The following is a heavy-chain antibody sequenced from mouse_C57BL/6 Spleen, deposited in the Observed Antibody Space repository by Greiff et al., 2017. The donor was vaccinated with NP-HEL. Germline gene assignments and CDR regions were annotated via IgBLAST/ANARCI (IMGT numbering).Heavy chain of an antibody. Sequence: EVQLVESGEGLVKPGGSLKLSCAASGFTFSSYAMSWVRQTPEKRLEWVAYISSGGDYIYYADTVKGRFTISRDNARNTLYLQMSSLKSEDTAMYYCTRVHYYGSSSDYWGQGTTLTVSS. V-gene: IGHV5-9-1*02. J-gene: IGHJ2*01. D-gene: IGHD1-1*01. CDR1: GFTFSSYA. CDR3: TRVHYYGSSSDY. CDR2: ISSGGDYI.